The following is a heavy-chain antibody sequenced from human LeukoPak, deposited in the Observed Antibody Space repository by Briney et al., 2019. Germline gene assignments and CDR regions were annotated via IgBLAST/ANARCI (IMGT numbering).Heavy chain of an antibody. CDR3: ARGHGWFDP. CDR1: GFSFSDSW. J-gene: IGHJ5*02. Sequence: GSLRLSCAASGFSFSDSWMTWVRQAPGKGLEWVANIEQYGSEKNYVDSVKGRFTISRDNAKNSLYLQMNILRAEDTAVYYCARGHGWFDPWGQGTLVIVSS. CDR2: IEQYGSEK. V-gene: IGHV3-7*05.